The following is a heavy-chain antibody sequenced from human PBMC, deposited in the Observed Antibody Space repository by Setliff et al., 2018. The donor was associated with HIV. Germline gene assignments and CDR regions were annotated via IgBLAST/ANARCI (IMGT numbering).Heavy chain of an antibody. CDR2: INPNNGGT. J-gene: IGHJ4*02. CDR1: GFLVTGYN. V-gene: IGHV1-2*06. CDR3: VRQLSNSLDF. D-gene: IGHD7-27*01. Sequence: ASVKVSCKALGFLVTGYNVHWVRQAPGHGPEWLGRINPNNGGTNYAQKFQGRVTMSLDTSTSTVYLELKALTSDDTAVYYCVRQLSNSLDFWGQGALVTVSS.